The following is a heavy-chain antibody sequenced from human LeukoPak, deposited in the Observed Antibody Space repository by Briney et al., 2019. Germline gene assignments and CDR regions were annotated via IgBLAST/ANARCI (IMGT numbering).Heavy chain of an antibody. CDR1: GYTFTRYY. CDR3: ARDEGYYYDSSGYCSY. V-gene: IGHV1-2*02. Sequence: ASVKVSCKASGYTFTRYYMHWVRQAPGQGLEWMGWINPNSGGTNYAQKFQGRVTMTRDTSIRTAYMELSRLRSDDTAVCYCARDEGYYYDSSGYCSYWGQGTLVTVSS. J-gene: IGHJ4*02. D-gene: IGHD3-22*01. CDR2: INPNSGGT.